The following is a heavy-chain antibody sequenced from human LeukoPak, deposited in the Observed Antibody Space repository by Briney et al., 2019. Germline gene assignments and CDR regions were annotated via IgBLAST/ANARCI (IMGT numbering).Heavy chain of an antibody. J-gene: IGHJ3*01. CDR1: GFPLSTDRVG. CDR2: IYWNDDK. CDR3: SHRLAYDDFWSAQRGTAFDL. D-gene: IGHD3-3*01. V-gene: IGHV2-5*01. Sequence: SGPTLVKPTQTLTLTCTFSGFPLSTDRVGVGWFRQPPGKALEWLALIYWNDDKRYNPSLKNRLTITKDTSKNQVVLTMTDMDPVDTATYYCSHRLAYDDFWSAQRGTAFDLWGQGTVVTVSS.